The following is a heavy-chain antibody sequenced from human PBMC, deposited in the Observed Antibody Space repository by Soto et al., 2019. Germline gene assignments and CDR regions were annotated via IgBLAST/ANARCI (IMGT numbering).Heavy chain of an antibody. Sequence: KSSETLSLTCAVSGGSISGGYSWNWIRQAPGKGLNWIGNILQSGTTHYTPSLRSRVTISVDWSKNQFSLKLRSVTAADTAVYYCARGLSSSTLAFDGWGQGTLVTVSS. CDR3: ARGLSSSTLAFDG. D-gene: IGHD2-2*01. CDR2: ILQSGTT. CDR1: GGSISGGYS. V-gene: IGHV4-30-2*01. J-gene: IGHJ4*02.